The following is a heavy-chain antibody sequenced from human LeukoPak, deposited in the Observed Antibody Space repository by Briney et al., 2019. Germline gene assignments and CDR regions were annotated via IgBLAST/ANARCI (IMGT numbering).Heavy chain of an antibody. CDR2: ISGSGGST. CDR3: AKDLGYCSSTSCSGGDY. CDR1: AFTFSSYA. V-gene: IGHV3-23*01. J-gene: IGHJ4*02. D-gene: IGHD2-2*01. Sequence: GGSLRLSCAASAFTFSSYAMSWVRQAPGKGLEWVSAISGSGGSTYYADSVKGRFTISRDNSKNTLYLQMNSLRAEDTAVYYCAKDLGYCSSTSCSGGDYWGQGTLVTVSS.